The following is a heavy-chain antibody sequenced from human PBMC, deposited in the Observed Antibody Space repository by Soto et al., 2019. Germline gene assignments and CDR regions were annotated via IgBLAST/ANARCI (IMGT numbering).Heavy chain of an antibody. D-gene: IGHD6-19*01. CDR2: ISGSGGST. CDR3: ARRSSCWYFDY. Sequence: EVQLLESGGGLVQPGGSLRLSCAASGFTFSSYAMSWVRQAPGKGLEWVSAISGSGGSTYYADSVKGRFTISRDNSQNTLYLKMNSLRAEDTAVYYCARRSSCWYFDYWGQGTLVTVFS. V-gene: IGHV3-23*01. CDR1: GFTFSSYA. J-gene: IGHJ4*02.